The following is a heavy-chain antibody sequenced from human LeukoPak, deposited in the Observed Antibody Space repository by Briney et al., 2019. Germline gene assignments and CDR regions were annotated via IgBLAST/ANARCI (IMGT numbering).Heavy chain of an antibody. V-gene: IGHV3-23*01. CDR1: GFTFSSYA. CDR3: AKSYYYDSSGYYSE. J-gene: IGHJ4*02. CDR2: ISGSGGST. D-gene: IGHD3-22*01. Sequence: PGGSLRLSCAASGFTFSSYAMSWVRQAPGKGLEGVSAISGSGGSTYYADSVKGRFTISRDNSKNTLYLQMNSLRAEDTAVYYCAKSYYYDSSGYYSEWGQGTLVTVSS.